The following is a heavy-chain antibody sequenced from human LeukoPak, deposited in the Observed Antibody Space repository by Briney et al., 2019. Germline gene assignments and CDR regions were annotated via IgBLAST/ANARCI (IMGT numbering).Heavy chain of an antibody. J-gene: IGHJ4*02. Sequence: ASVKVSCKAPGYTFTSYDINWVRQATGQGLEWMGWMNPNSGNTGYAQKFQGRVTMTRNTSISTAYMELSSLRSEDTAVYYCARAGDYDILTGYSPLDYWGQGTLVTVSS. CDR1: GYTFTSYD. V-gene: IGHV1-8*01. CDR2: MNPNSGNT. CDR3: ARAGDYDILTGYSPLDY. D-gene: IGHD3-9*01.